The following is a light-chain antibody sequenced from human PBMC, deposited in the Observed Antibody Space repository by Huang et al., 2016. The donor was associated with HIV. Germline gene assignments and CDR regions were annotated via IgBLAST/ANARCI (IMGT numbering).Light chain of an antibody. Sequence: ATVSCRASQSVSTFLAWYQHKPGQAPRLLIFDASNRASGVPARFSGPGSGTDFTLTISSREPSDVAVYYCQQHSYWPITFGRGTRLEI. CDR1: QSVSTF. J-gene: IGKJ5*01. CDR3: QQHSYWPIT. CDR2: DAS. V-gene: IGKV3-11*01.